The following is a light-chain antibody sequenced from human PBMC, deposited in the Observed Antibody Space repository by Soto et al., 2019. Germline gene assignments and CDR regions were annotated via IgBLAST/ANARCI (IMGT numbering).Light chain of an antibody. CDR2: GAS. CDR3: QQYNNWPST. CDR1: QSVTSN. V-gene: IGKV3-15*01. Sequence: EIVLTQSPATLSLSPGERATLSCGASQSVTSNYLAWYQQKPGQAPRLLIYGASTRATGIPARFSGSGSGTEFTLTISNLQSEDFVVYYCQQYNNWPSTFGQGAKVDI. J-gene: IGKJ1*01.